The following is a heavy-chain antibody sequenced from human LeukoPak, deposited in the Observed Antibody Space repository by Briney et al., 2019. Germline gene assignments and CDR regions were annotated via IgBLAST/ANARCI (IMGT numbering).Heavy chain of an antibody. J-gene: IGHJ4*02. CDR2: IYDSGST. CDR1: GGSISSSRYS. D-gene: IGHD5-18*01. V-gene: IGHV4-39*01. CDR3: ARVGFGGYSYGYVDF. Sequence: SETLSLTCTVSGGSISSSRYSWGWIRQPPGKGLEWIGTIYDSGSTYYNPSFKSRVTISVDTSKNQFSLRLSSVTAADTAVYYCARVGFGGYSYGYVDFWGQGTLVTVSS.